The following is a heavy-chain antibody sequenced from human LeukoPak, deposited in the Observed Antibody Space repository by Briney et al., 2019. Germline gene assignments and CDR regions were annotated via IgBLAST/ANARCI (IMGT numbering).Heavy chain of an antibody. Sequence: SETLSLTCTVPGGSINNYFWSWIRQPPGKGLECIAYIYYSDSANYKPSLKSRVTVSVDTSKNQFSLKLSSVTAADTAVYYCARFPGGAEYRHYYYMDVWGTGTTVTVSS. CDR2: IYYSDSA. CDR1: GGSINNYF. V-gene: IGHV4-59*01. D-gene: IGHD1-14*01. J-gene: IGHJ6*03. CDR3: ARFPGGAEYRHYYYMDV.